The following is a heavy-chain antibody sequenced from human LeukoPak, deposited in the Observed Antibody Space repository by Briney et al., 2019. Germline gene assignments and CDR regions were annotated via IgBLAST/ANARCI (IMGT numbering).Heavy chain of an antibody. J-gene: IGHJ2*01. CDR1: GGSFSGYY. Sequence: PSETLSLTCAVYGGSFSGYYWSWIRQPPGKGLEWIGEINHSGSTNYNPSLKSRVTISVDTSKNQFSLKLSSVTAADTAVYYCARVVSYWYFDLWGRGTLVTVSS. CDR2: INHSGST. V-gene: IGHV4-34*01. CDR3: ARVVSYWYFDL.